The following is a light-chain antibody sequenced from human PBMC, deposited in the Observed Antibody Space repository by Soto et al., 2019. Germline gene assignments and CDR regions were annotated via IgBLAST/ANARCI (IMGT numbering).Light chain of an antibody. CDR2: GAS. CDR1: QSVSSSY. Sequence: EIVLAQSPGTLSLSPGERATLSCRASQSVSSSYLAWYQQKPGQAPRLVIYGASSRATGIPDRFSGSGSGTDFPLTISRLEPEDFAVYYCQQYGTSPFTFGPGTKVDIK. CDR3: QQYGTSPFT. V-gene: IGKV3-20*01. J-gene: IGKJ3*01.